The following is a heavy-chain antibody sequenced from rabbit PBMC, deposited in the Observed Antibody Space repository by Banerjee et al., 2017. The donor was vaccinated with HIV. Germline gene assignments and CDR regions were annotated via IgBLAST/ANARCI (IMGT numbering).Heavy chain of an antibody. CDR1: GFDLSSTYW. D-gene: IGHD1-1*01. CDR2: IYAGSTGTT. V-gene: IGHV1S45*01. Sequence: QEQLEESGGGLVKPEGSLTLTCTASGFDLSSTYWMYWVRQAPGKGLEWIACIYAGSTGTTYYASWAKGRFTISRTSSTTVALQMTSLTAADTATYFCARDWAGVIGWNFNLWGPGTLVTVS. J-gene: IGHJ4*01. CDR3: ARDWAGVIGWNFNL.